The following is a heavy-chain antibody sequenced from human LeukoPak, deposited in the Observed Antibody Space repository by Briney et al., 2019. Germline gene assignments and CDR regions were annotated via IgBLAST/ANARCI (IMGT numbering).Heavy chain of an antibody. CDR2: IKQDGSEE. Sequence: GGSLRLSCTASGFTFSSYWMTWVRQAPGKGLEWVANIKQDGSEEYYVDSVKGRFTISRDNAKNSLYLQMNSLRAEDTAVYYCARHPFGDHDYWGQGTLVTVSS. CDR3: ARHPFGDHDY. V-gene: IGHV3-7*01. D-gene: IGHD2-21*02. CDR1: GFTFSSYW. J-gene: IGHJ4*02.